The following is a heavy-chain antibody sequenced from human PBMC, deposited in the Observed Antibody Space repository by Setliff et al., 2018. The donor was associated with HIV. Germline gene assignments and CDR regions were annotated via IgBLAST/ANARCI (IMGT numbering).Heavy chain of an antibody. Sequence: ASETLSLTCAVYGGSFSGYYWSWIRQAPGKGLEWIGEIDHSGSTNYNPSLKSRVTISVDTSKNHFSLRLTSVTAADTALYYCARDDSLVLVPAIMRGDGLDVWGQGTTVTVSS. J-gene: IGHJ6*02. V-gene: IGHV4-34*01. D-gene: IGHD2-2*01. CDR1: GGSFSGYY. CDR3: ARDDSLVLVPAIMRGDGLDV. CDR2: IDHSGST.